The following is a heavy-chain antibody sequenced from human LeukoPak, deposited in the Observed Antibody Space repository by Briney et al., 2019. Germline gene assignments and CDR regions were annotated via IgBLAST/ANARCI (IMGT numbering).Heavy chain of an antibody. CDR3: ARDSLWFGELLEAFDI. J-gene: IGHJ3*02. Sequence: ASVKVSCKASGYSFTTCAISWVRQAPGQGLEWMGWISVYNGNTNYAQKLQGRVTMTTDTSTSTAYMELRSLRSDDTAVYYCARDSLWFGELLEAFDIWGQGTMVTVSS. CDR1: GYSFTTCA. CDR2: ISVYNGNT. V-gene: IGHV1-18*01. D-gene: IGHD3-10*01.